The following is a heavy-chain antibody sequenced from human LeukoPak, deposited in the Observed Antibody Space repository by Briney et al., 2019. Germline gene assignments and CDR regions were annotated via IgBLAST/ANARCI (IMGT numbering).Heavy chain of an antibody. CDR1: GFTFSSYG. CDR3: AKGLYCSSTSCLDY. J-gene: IGHJ4*02. D-gene: IGHD2-2*01. V-gene: IGHV3-30*18. CDR2: ISYDGSNK. Sequence: GSLRLSCAASGFTFSSYGMHWVRQAPGKGLEWVAVISYDGSNKYYADSVKGRFTISRDNSKNTLYLQMNSLRAEDTAVYYCAKGLYCSSTSCLDYWGQGTLVTVSS.